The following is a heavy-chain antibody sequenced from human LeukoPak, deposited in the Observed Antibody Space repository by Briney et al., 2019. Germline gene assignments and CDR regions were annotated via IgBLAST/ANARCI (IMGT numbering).Heavy chain of an antibody. CDR1: GYTFTGCY. CDR3: ARGQTGYCSSTSCYTPLGMDV. V-gene: IGHV1-2*02. D-gene: IGHD2-2*02. CDR2: INPNSGGT. Sequence: ASVKVSCKASGYTFTGCYMHWVRQAPGQGLEWMGWINPNSGGTNYAQKFQGRVTMTRDTSISTAYMELSRLRSDDTAVYYCARGQTGYCSSTSCYTPLGMDVWGQGTTVTVSS. J-gene: IGHJ6*02.